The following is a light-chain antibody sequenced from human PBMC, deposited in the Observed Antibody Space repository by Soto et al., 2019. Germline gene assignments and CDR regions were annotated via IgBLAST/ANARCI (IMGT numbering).Light chain of an antibody. J-gene: IGKJ5*01. Sequence: IVMTHSPATLSVTPGDTVTLHCRASQSVTSNLAWYQHKPGQSPRLLIYRTSARATGVPDGFSGSGSGTEFTLTISSLQSEDFAVYFCQQYNNWPPITFGQGTRLEIK. CDR1: QSVTSN. CDR3: QQYNNWPPIT. V-gene: IGKV3-15*01. CDR2: RTS.